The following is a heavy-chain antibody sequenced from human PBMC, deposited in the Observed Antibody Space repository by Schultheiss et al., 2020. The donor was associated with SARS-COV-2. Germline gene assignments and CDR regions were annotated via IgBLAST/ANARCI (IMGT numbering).Heavy chain of an antibody. CDR2: INSDGSST. Sequence: GGSLRLSCAASGFTFSSYWMHWVRQAPGKGLVWVSRINSDGSSTSYADSVKGRFTISRDNAKNTLYLQMNSLRAEDTAVYYCARGPSVAATPRLGYWGQGTLVTVSS. J-gene: IGHJ4*02. CDR1: GFTFSSYW. D-gene: IGHD2-15*01. V-gene: IGHV3-74*01. CDR3: ARGPSVAATPRLGY.